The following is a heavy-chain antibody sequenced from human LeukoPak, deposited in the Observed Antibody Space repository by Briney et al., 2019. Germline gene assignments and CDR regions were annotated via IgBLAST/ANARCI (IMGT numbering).Heavy chain of an antibody. Sequence: ASVKASCKASGYTFTGYYMHLVRQAPGQGLEWMGWINPNSGGTNYAQKFQGRVTMTRDTSISTAYMELSRLRSDDTAVYYCARGDYSNFGWFDPWGQGTLVTVSS. D-gene: IGHD4-11*01. J-gene: IGHJ5*02. CDR3: ARGDYSNFGWFDP. CDR1: GYTFTGYY. V-gene: IGHV1-2*02. CDR2: INPNSGGT.